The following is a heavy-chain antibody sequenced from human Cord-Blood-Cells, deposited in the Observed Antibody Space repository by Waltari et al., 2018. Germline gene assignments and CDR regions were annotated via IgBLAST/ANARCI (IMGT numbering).Heavy chain of an antibody. CDR2: IYHSGST. CDR3: ARVGYCSGGSCRTRYYYYYYGMDV. Sequence: QVQLQESGPGLVKPSGTLSLTCAVSGGSISSSNWWSWVRQPPGKGLEWIGEIYHSGSTNYNPSLKSRVTISVDKSKNQFSLKLSSVTAADTAVYYCARVGYCSGGSCRTRYYYYYYGMDVWGQGTTVTVSS. V-gene: IGHV4-4*02. J-gene: IGHJ6*02. D-gene: IGHD2-15*01. CDR1: GGSISSSNW.